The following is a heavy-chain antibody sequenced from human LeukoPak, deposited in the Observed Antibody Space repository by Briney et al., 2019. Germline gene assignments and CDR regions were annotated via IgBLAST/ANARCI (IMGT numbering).Heavy chain of an antibody. CDR3: ASGPGYCSGGSCYSVYYYGMDV. J-gene: IGHJ6*02. V-gene: IGHV3-7*01. Sequence: PGGSLRLSCAASGFTFSSYWMSWVRQAPGKRPEWVANIKQDGSEKYYVDSVKGRFTISRDNAKNSLYLQMNSLRAEDTAVYYCASGPGYCSGGSCYSVYYYGMDVWGQGTTVTVSS. CDR2: IKQDGSEK. D-gene: IGHD2-15*01. CDR1: GFTFSSYW.